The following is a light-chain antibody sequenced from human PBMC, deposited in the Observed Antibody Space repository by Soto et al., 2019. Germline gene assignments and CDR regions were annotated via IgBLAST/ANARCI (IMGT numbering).Light chain of an antibody. CDR3: QQYSSSPET. Sequence: EIELTQSPGTLSLSPGERATLSCRASQSVSSSYLVWYQQKPGQAPRLLIYGASSWATGIPDRFSGSGSGTDFTLTISRLQPEDVAMYSCQQYSSSPETFGQGTKVEIK. CDR2: GAS. V-gene: IGKV3-20*01. CDR1: QSVSSSY. J-gene: IGKJ1*01.